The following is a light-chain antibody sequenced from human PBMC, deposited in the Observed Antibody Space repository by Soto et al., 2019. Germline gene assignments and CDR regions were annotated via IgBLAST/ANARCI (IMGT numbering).Light chain of an antibody. J-gene: IGKJ3*01. V-gene: IGKV3-15*01. CDR1: QSVTIN. CDR3: QQYDNWPPFT. CDR2: GAS. Sequence: EMVMTQSPATLSVSPGVRATLSCRARQSVTINLAWYQQKPCQAPRLLIYGASTRATGITARFSGSGSGTELTLTISSLQSEDFAFYYCQQYDNWPPFTFGPGTKVDIK.